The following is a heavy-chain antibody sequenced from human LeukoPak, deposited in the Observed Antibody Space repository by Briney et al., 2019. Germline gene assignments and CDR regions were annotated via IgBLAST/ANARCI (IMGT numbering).Heavy chain of an antibody. V-gene: IGHV4-34*01. D-gene: IGHD6-19*01. CDR2: INHRGST. CDR3: AGKAVAGPYFDY. CDR1: GGAFSGYY. J-gene: IGHJ4*02. Sequence: SETLSLTCVVYGGAFSGYYWSWIRQPPGKGLEWIGEINHRGSTNYNPSLKSRVSISVDTFKNQFSLKLTSVTAADTAVYYCAGKAVAGPYFDYWGQGTLVTVSS.